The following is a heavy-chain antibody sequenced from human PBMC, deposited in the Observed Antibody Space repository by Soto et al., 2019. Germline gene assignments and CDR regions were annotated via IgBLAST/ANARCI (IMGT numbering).Heavy chain of an antibody. V-gene: IGHV3-64*01. D-gene: IGHD4-17*01. CDR3: ARGRSTTVTIGGDDY. J-gene: IGHJ4*02. CDR1: GFTFSSYA. Sequence: EVQLVESGGGLVQPGGSLRLSCAASGFTFSSYAMHWVRQAPGKGLEYVSAISSNGGSTYYANSVKGRFTISRDNSKNSLYLQMGSLRAEDMAVYYGARGRSTTVTIGGDDYWGQGTLVTVSS. CDR2: ISSNGGST.